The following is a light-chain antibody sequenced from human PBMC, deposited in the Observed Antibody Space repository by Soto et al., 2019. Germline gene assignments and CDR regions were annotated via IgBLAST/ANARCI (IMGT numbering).Light chain of an antibody. CDR1: QNIRNW. J-gene: IGKJ2*01. CDR3: QHYETYAMYT. V-gene: IGKV1-5*01. Sequence: DIQMTQSPSTLSTSVGDRVSRTCRANQNIRNWLAWYQQKPGKAPKLLIYDASRLESGVPSRFSGSGSGTEFTLSISSLQPDDSATYYCQHYETYAMYTFGQGTKLEI. CDR2: DAS.